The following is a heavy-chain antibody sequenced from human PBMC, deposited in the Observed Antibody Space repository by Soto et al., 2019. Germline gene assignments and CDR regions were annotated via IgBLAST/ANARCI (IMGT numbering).Heavy chain of an antibody. D-gene: IGHD4-4*01. J-gene: IGHJ5*02. CDR2: IIPIFGTA. CDR1: GGTFSSYA. CDR3: TTLRRYLAGFDP. Sequence: GASVKVSCKASGGTFSSYAISWVRQAPGQGLEWMGGIIPIFGTANYAQKFQGRVTITADESTSTAYMELSSLRSEDTAVYFCTTLRRYLAGFDPWGQGTQVTVSS. V-gene: IGHV1-69*13.